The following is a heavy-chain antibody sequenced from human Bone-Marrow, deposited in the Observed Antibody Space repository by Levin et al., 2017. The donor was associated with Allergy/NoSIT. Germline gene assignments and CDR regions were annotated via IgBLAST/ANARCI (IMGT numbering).Heavy chain of an antibody. D-gene: IGHD4-17*01. CDR1: GLTVSTNY. CDR2: IYSVSST. Sequence: GESLKISCATSGLTVSTNYMNWVRQAPGEGLEWVAVIYSVSSTYYADSVKGRFTLSRDNSKNTLYLQMNSLRAEDTAVYYCARGEDYGDYFDYWGQGTLVTVSS. CDR3: ARGEDYGDYFDY. J-gene: IGHJ4*02. V-gene: IGHV3-66*01.